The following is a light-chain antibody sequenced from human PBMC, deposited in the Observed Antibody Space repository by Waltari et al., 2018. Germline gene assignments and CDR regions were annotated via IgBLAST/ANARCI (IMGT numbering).Light chain of an antibody. V-gene: IGLV1-44*01. CDR2: SNY. CDR3: ATWDDKLNGVL. J-gene: IGLJ3*02. Sequence: QSALTQRPSLSGTPGQGATISCSGASSHIGVNDVNWYQQFPGTAPKLLIYSNYRRPSGVPERFSGSKSGISASLAISGLQSEDEADYYCATWDDKLNGVLFGGGTKLTVL. CDR1: SSHIGVND.